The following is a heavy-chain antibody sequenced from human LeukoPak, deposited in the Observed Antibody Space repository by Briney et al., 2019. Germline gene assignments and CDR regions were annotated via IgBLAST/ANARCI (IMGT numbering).Heavy chain of an antibody. CDR2: INPNSGGT. J-gene: IGHJ4*02. D-gene: IGHD3-3*01. CDR1: GYTFTGYY. Sequence: ASVKVSCKASGYTFTGYYMHWVRQAPGQGLEWMGWINPNSGGTNYAQKFQGRVTMTRDTSISTAYMELRSLRSDDTAVYYCARGSFWSGYSPDYFDYWGQGTLVTVSS. CDR3: ARGSFWSGYSPDYFDY. V-gene: IGHV1-2*02.